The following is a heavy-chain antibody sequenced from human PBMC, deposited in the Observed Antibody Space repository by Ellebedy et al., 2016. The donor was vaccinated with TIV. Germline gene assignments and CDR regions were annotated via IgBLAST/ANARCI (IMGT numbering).Heavy chain of an antibody. CDR2: ISWNSGSI. Sequence: SLKISXAASGFTFDDYAMHWVRQAPGKGLEWVSGISWNSGSIGYADSVKGRFTISRDNAKNSLYLQMNSLRAEDTALYYCAKTSYYYDSRGKFLDYWGQGTLVTVSS. D-gene: IGHD3-22*01. CDR3: AKTSYYYDSRGKFLDY. CDR1: GFTFDDYA. V-gene: IGHV3-9*01. J-gene: IGHJ4*02.